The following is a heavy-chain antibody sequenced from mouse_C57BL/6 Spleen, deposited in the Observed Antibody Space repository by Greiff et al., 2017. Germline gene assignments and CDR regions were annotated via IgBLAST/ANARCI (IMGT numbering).Heavy chain of an antibody. D-gene: IGHD2-1*01. V-gene: IGHV1-64*01. Sequence: QVQLQQPGAELVKPGASVKLSCKASGYTFTSYWMHWVKQRPGQGLEWIGMNHPNSGSTNYNEKFKSKATLTVDKSSSTAYMQLSSLTSEDSAVYYCARGVYGNYWYFDVWGTGTTVTVSS. CDR1: GYTFTSYW. J-gene: IGHJ1*03. CDR2: NHPNSGST. CDR3: ARGVYGNYWYFDV.